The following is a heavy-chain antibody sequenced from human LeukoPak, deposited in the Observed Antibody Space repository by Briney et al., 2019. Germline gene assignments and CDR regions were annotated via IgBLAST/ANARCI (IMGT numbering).Heavy chain of an antibody. D-gene: IGHD3-10*01. CDR1: GGSFSIYY. CDR2: IYTSGST. CDR3: ARRYGSGSSGTFDY. V-gene: IGHV4-4*07. Sequence: SETLSLTCTVSGGSFSIYYWSWIRQPAGKGLEWIGRIYTSGSTNYNPSLKSRVTISVDTSKNQFSLKLSSVTAADTAVYYCARRYGSGSSGTFDYWGQGTLVTVSS. J-gene: IGHJ4*02.